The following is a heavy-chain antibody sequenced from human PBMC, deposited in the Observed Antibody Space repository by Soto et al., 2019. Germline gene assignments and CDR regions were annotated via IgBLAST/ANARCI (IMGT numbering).Heavy chain of an antibody. Sequence: GASVKVSCKASGYTFTGYCMHWVRQAPGEGLEWMGWINPNSGTANYAQKFQGRVTITTDESTSTAYMELSSLRSEDTAVYYCATATIFGVVIMGSSDYYYYGMDVWGQGTTVTVSS. CDR2: INPNSGTA. CDR1: GYTFTGYC. V-gene: IGHV1-69*05. CDR3: ATATIFGVVIMGSSDYYYYGMDV. J-gene: IGHJ6*02. D-gene: IGHD3-3*01.